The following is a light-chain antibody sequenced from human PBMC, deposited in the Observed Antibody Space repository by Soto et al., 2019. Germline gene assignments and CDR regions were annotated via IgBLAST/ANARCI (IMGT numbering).Light chain of an antibody. Sequence: QSVLTQPPSASGTPGQRVTISCSGSSSNIGSKYVYWYQQLPGTAPKLLIYSNYQRPSGVPDRFSGSKSGTSASLAISGLRSEDEADYYCAAWDDSLSAWVFGGGTMVTVL. CDR1: SSNIGSKY. CDR2: SNY. V-gene: IGLV1-47*02. J-gene: IGLJ3*02. CDR3: AAWDDSLSAWV.